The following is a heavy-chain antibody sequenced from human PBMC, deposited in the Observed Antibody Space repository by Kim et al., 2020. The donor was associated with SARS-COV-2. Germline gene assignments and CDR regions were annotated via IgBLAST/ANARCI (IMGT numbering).Heavy chain of an antibody. D-gene: IGHD6-19*01. Sequence: ASVKVSCKVSGYTLTELSMHWVRQAPGKGLEWMGGFDPEDGETIYAQKFQGSVTMTEDTYTDTAYMEMSSLRSEDTAVYYCATGVAVAGRSSDYYYYYGMDVWGQGTTVTVSS. CDR1: GYTLTELS. CDR3: ATGVAVAGRSSDYYYYYGMDV. CDR2: FDPEDGET. J-gene: IGHJ6*02. V-gene: IGHV1-24*01.